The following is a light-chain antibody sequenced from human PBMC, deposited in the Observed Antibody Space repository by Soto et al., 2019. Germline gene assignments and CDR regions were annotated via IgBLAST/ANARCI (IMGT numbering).Light chain of an antibody. Sequence: DIQMTQYPSSLSASVGDRVTITCRASQSISSYLNWYQQKPGKAPKLLIYDASNLETRVPSRFSGSGSGTDFTFTISSLQPEDFALYYCQQSGNLPLTFGEGTKVDIK. CDR3: QQSGNLPLT. CDR1: QSISSY. CDR2: DAS. V-gene: IGKV1-33*01. J-gene: IGKJ4*01.